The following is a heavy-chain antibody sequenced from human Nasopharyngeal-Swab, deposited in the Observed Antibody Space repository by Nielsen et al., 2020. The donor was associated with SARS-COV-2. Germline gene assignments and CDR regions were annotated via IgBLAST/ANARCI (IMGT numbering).Heavy chain of an antibody. CDR2: INPNGGAT. CDR1: GYIFTGYY. D-gene: IGHD1/OR15-1a*01. V-gene: IGHV1-2*06. Sequence: VKVSCKASGYIFTGYYMHWVRQAPGQGLEWMGRINPNGGATNYAQKFQDRVTMTRDTSINTAYMELSSLRSDDTAVYYCARAEQSRTNFDYWGQGVLVTVSS. CDR3: ARAEQSRTNFDY. J-gene: IGHJ4*02.